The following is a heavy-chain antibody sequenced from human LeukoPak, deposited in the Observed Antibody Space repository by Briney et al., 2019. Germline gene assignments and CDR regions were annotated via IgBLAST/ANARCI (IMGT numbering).Heavy chain of an antibody. Sequence: SETLSLTCTVSGVSVSSGSYYWRWLRQPPGKGLEWIGYIYYSGSTNYNPSLKSRVTISVDTSKNQFSLKLSSVTAADTAVYYCARLVGDYDYWGQGTLVTVSS. CDR3: ARLVGDYDY. V-gene: IGHV4-61*01. CDR2: IYYSGST. D-gene: IGHD4-17*01. CDR1: GVSVSSGSYY. J-gene: IGHJ4*02.